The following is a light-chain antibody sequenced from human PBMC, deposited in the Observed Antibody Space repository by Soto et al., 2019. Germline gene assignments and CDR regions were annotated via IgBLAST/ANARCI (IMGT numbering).Light chain of an antibody. CDR3: QQRSSWPRFA. J-gene: IGKJ3*01. CDR2: DTS. CDR1: QSVDNY. Sequence: EIVLTQSPATLSLSPGERATLSRRASQSVDNYLAWYQQKPGQAPRLLIYDTSNRATGIPARFSGSGSGTDFTLTISSLEPEDFAVYYCQQRSSWPRFAFGPGTKVDIK. V-gene: IGKV3-11*01.